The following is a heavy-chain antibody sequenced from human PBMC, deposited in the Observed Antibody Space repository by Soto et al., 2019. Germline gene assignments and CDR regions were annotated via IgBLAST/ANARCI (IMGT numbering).Heavy chain of an antibody. CDR2: ISRSSTGI. Sequence: EVQLVESGGGLVQPGGSLRHSCAASGFTFSLYSMSWVRQAPGKGLEWVSYISRSSTGIHYADSVKGRFTISRDDVTTSMHLQMNSLRDGDTAVYYCAMAVTWGLDVWGQVTTVSISS. J-gene: IGHJ6*01. V-gene: IGHV3-48*02. D-gene: IGHD3-10*01. CDR3: AMAVTWGLDV. CDR1: GFTFSLYS.